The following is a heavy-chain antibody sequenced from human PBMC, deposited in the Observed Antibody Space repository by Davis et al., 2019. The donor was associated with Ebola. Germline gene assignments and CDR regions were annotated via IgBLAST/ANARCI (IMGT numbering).Heavy chain of an antibody. D-gene: IGHD7-27*01. V-gene: IGHV1-18*04. CDR3: ARGLGDFEY. Sequence: TAKSSTYSFTDYYVHWVRQAPGQGLEWMGWISPYNGNTDYIEKFQGRVTMTTDTSTMTAYMEMRSLKSGDTAVYYCARGLGDFEYWGQGTLVTVSS. J-gene: IGHJ4*02. CDR2: ISPYNGNT. CDR1: TYSFTDYY.